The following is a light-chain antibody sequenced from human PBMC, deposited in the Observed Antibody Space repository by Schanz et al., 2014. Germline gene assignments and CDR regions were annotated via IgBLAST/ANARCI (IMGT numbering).Light chain of an antibody. CDR3: SSYTSSSTPV. CDR1: STDVRTYNL. V-gene: IGLV2-14*02. J-gene: IGLJ3*02. Sequence: QSVLTQPASVSGSPGQSITISCTGTSTDVRTYNLVSWYQQHPGKAPELLIYYVTNRPSGVSHRFSGSKSGNTAALTISGLQAEDEADYCCSSYTSSSTPVFGGGTKLTVL. CDR2: YVT.